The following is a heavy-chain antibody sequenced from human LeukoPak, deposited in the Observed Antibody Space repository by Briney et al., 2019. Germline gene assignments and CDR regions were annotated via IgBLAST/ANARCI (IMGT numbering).Heavy chain of an antibody. V-gene: IGHV4-59*08. D-gene: IGHD3-22*01. CDR2: MYNRGST. J-gene: IGHJ4*02. CDR3: AAEGDSSGYYSPLFLDY. CDR1: GDSISNYY. Sequence: ASETLSLTCTVSGDSISNYYWSWIRQSPGKELGWIGYMYNRGSTIYNPSLKSRVTISVDTSKNQFSLKLSSVTAADTAVYYCAAEGDSSGYYSPLFLDYWGQGTLVTVSS.